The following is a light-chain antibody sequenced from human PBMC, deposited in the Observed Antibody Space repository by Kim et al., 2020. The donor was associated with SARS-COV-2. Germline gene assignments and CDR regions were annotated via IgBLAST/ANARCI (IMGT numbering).Light chain of an antibody. J-gene: IGKJ4*01. V-gene: IGKV3-20*01. CDR2: SAS. Sequence: EIVLTQSPGTLSLSPGESATLSCRDSQSVSSSYLAWYQHKPGQAPSLLIYSASSRATGIPDRFSGSGSGTDFTLTISRLGPEDFAVYYCQEYGRSPLTFGGWTKGDIK. CDR1: QSVSSSY. CDR3: QEYGRSPLT.